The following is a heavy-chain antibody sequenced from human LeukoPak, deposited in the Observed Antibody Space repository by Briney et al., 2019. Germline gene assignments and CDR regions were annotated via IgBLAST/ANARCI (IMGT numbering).Heavy chain of an antibody. Sequence: TGGSLRLSCAASGFTFSSYSMNWVRQAPGKGLEWVSRINSDGSSTSYADSVKGRFTISRDNAKNTLYLQMNSLRAEDTAVYYCARESERYGSGSYYSLFDYWGQGTLVTVSS. D-gene: IGHD3-10*01. CDR3: ARESERYGSGSYYSLFDY. J-gene: IGHJ4*02. CDR1: GFTFSSYS. V-gene: IGHV3-74*01. CDR2: INSDGSST.